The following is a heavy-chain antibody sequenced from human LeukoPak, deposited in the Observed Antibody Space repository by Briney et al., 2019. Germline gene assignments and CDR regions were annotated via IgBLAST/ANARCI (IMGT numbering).Heavy chain of an antibody. J-gene: IGHJ4*02. V-gene: IGHV1-8*01. CDR2: MNPNSGNT. D-gene: IGHD5-18*01. Sequence: GPSVKVSCKASGYTFTSYDINWVRQATGQGLEWMGWMNPNSGNTGYAQKFQGRVTMTRNTSISTAYMELSSLRSEDSALYYCARARGYSYGYSDYWGQGTLVTFSS. CDR3: ARARGYSYGYSDY. CDR1: GYTFTSYD.